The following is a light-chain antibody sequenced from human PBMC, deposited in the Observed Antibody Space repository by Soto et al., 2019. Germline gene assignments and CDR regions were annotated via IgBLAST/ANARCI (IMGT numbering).Light chain of an antibody. V-gene: IGLV2-14*01. CDR3: SSLASSSTPWV. Sequence: QSALTQPASVSGSPGQSITISCTGTSSDVGAYNYVSWYQHHPGKAPKVMIYGVSNRPSRVSNRFSGSKSGNTASLTISELQAEDEADYYCSSLASSSTPWVFGGGTKLTVL. J-gene: IGLJ3*02. CDR2: GVS. CDR1: SSDVGAYNY.